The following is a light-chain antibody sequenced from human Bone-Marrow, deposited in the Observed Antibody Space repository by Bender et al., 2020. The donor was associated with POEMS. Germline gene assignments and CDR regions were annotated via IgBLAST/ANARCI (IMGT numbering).Light chain of an antibody. Sequence: QSALTQPASVSGSPGQSITISCTGTSSDVGTYNLVSWYQQYPGRAPKLMIYDVSSRPSGVSDRFSGSKSGNTASLTISGLQSEDEGDYYCSSYTSRSTVLFGGGTKLTVL. J-gene: IGLJ2*01. CDR2: DVS. CDR3: SSYTSRSTVL. CDR1: SSDVGTYNL. V-gene: IGLV2-14*02.